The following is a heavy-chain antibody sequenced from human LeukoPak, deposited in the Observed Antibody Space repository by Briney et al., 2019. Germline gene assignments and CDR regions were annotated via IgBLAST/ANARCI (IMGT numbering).Heavy chain of an antibody. CDR2: INPNSGGT. CDR1: GYTFTSYG. Sequence: ASVKVSCKASGYTFTSYGISWVRQAPGQGLEWMGWINPNSGGTNYAQKFQGRVTMTRDTSISTAYMELSRLRSDDTAVYYCARAPIRQGPPTGIVVVPAASPLDYWGQGTLVTVSS. J-gene: IGHJ4*02. D-gene: IGHD2-2*01. CDR3: ARAPIRQGPPTGIVVVPAASPLDY. V-gene: IGHV1-2*02.